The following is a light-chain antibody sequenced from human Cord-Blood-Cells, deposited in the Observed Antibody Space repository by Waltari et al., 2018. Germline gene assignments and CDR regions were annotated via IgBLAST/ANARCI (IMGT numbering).Light chain of an antibody. CDR1: SSDVGGYNY. CDR2: DVS. J-gene: IGLJ1*01. CDR3: SSYTSSSTLLYV. Sequence: QSALTQPASVSGSPGQSITISCTGTSSDVGGYNYVSWYQQHPGKAPKLMIYDVSNRPSGVSTRFSGSKSGNTASLTISGLQAEDEADYDCSSYTSSSTLLYVFGTGTKVTVL. V-gene: IGLV2-14*03.